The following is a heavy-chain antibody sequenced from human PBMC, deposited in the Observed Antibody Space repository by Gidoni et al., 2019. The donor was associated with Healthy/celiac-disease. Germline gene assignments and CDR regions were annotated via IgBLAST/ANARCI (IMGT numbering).Heavy chain of an antibody. CDR1: GFPFSCYA. D-gene: IGHD1-26*01. CDR3: ARDRSGSYSAAIFR. J-gene: IGHJ4*02. Sequence: QVQLVESGGGVVQPGRSLRPPCAAPGFPFSCYAMHWVRQAPGKGLEWVAVISYDGSNKDYADSVKGRFTISRDNSKNTLYLQMNSLRAEDTAVYYCARDRSGSYSAAIFRWGQGTLVTVSS. V-gene: IGHV3-30-3*01. CDR2: ISYDGSNK.